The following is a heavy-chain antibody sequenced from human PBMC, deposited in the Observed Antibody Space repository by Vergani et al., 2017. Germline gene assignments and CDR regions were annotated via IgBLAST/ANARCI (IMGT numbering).Heavy chain of an antibody. CDR3: GKLTHGTLLMGGQIWGH. J-gene: IGHJ4*01. CDR1: GFTFSNYH. D-gene: IGHD1/OR15-1a*01. Sequence: EVQMLESGGGLVQPGGSRRLSCVASGFTFSNYHMNWFRQAPGKGLEWVSTISGGDDTSAYAESVKGRFTISRDNSKNTLYLQMNSLRAEDTAVYYCGKLTHGTLLMGGQIWGHWGQGTLVTVSS. V-gene: IGHV3-23*01. CDR2: ISGGDDTS.